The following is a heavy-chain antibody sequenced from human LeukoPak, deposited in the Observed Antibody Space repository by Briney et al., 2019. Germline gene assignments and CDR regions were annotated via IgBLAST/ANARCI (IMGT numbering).Heavy chain of an antibody. J-gene: IGHJ4*02. CDR2: MNPNSGNT. CDR3: ARGRHYSSGYYY. D-gene: IGHD3-22*01. Sequence: RASVKVSCKASGYTSTSYDINWVRQATGQGLEWMGWMNPNSGNTGYAQKFQGRVTMTRNTSISTAYPELSSLRSEDTAVYFCARGRHYSSGYYYWGQGTLVTVSS. V-gene: IGHV1-8*01. CDR1: GYTSTSYD.